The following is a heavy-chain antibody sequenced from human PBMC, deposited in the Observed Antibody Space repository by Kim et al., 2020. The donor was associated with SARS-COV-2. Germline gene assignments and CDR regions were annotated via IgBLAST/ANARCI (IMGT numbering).Heavy chain of an antibody. CDR1: GGSISSGSYY. D-gene: IGHD3-22*01. CDR3: ARTYYYDSSGLAHFDY. Sequence: SETLSLTCTVSGGSISSGSYYWSWIRQPAGKGLEWIGRIYTSGSTNYNPSLKSRVTISVDTSKNQFSLKLSSVTAADTAVYYCARTYYYDSSGLAHFDYWGQGTLVTVSS. J-gene: IGHJ4*02. CDR2: IYTSGST. V-gene: IGHV4-61*02.